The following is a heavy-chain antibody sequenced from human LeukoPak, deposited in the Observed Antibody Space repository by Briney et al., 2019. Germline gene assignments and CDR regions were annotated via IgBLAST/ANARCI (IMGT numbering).Heavy chain of an antibody. CDR2: INPNSGGT. CDR1: GYTFTGYY. Sequence: ASVKVSCKASGYTFTGYYMHWVRQAPGQGLEWMGWINPNSGGTNYAQKFQGRVTMTRDTSTSTVYMELSSLRSEDTALYYCARTSPAYCGGDCYLDYWGQGTLVTVSS. CDR3: ARTSPAYCGGDCYLDY. V-gene: IGHV1-2*02. J-gene: IGHJ4*02. D-gene: IGHD2-21*02.